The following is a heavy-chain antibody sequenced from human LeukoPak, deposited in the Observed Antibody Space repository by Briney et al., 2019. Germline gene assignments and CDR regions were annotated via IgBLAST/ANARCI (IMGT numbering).Heavy chain of an antibody. V-gene: IGHV4-39*07. CDR2: IYYSGRT. D-gene: IGHD3-16*01. J-gene: IGHJ2*01. CDR1: GGSISSGTNY. CDR3: ARDGGVGYPYWYFDL. Sequence: SETLSLTCTVSGGSISSGTNYWGWIRQPPGKGLEWIGNIYYSGRTYYNSSLKSRVTISLDTSKNQFSLRLSSVTAADTAVYYCARDGGVGYPYWYFDLWGRGTLVTVSS.